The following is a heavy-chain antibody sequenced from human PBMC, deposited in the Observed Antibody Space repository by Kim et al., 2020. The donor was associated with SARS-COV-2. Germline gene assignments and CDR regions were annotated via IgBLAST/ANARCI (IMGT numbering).Heavy chain of an antibody. CDR1: GFTFSNVA. Sequence: GGSLRLSCAASGFTFSNVAMNWVRQAPGKGLEWVSSISGSGASTYYADSVKGRFAISRDNSKNTLYLQMNSLRAEDTAVYYCAKDPGYGMYYFDYWGQGTLVTVSS. CDR2: ISGSGAST. CDR3: AKDPGYGMYYFDY. V-gene: IGHV3-23*01. D-gene: IGHD2-15*01. J-gene: IGHJ4*02.